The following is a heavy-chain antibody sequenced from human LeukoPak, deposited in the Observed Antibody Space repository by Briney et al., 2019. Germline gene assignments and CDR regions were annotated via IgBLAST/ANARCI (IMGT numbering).Heavy chain of an antibody. D-gene: IGHD5-24*01. CDR3: VRAGEMATALFYY. CDR1: GFTFSSYW. CDR2: INSDGSST. Sequence: GGSLRLSCVASGFTFSSYWMHWVRQAPGKGLVWVSRINSDGSSTSYADSVKGRFTISRDNAKNTLYLQMNGLRAEDTAVYYCVRAGEMATALFYYWGQGTLVTVSS. V-gene: IGHV3-74*01. J-gene: IGHJ4*02.